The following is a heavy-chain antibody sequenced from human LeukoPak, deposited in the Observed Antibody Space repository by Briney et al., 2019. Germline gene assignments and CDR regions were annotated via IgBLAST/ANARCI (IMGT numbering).Heavy chain of an antibody. D-gene: IGHD3-3*01. J-gene: IGHJ1*01. Sequence: ASVKVSCKASGGTFSSYAISWVRQAPGQGLEWMGEIIPIFGTANYAQKFQGRVTITTDESTSTAYMELSSLRSEDTAVYYCAITSTYYDFWSGYYTPEYFQHWGQGTLVTVSS. CDR3: AITSTYYDFWSGYYTPEYFQH. V-gene: IGHV1-69*05. CDR2: IIPIFGTA. CDR1: GGTFSSYA.